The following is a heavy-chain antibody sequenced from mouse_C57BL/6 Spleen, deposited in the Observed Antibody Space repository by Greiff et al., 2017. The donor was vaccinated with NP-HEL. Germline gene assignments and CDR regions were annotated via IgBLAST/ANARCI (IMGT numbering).Heavy chain of an antibody. V-gene: IGHV1-15*01. J-gene: IGHJ1*03. D-gene: IGHD2-3*01. CDR2: IDPETGGT. CDR3: TRGIYDGYPDWWYFDV. Sequence: QVQLQQSGAELVRPGASVTLSCKASGYTFTDYEMHWVKQTPVHGLEWIGAIDPETGGTAYNQKFKGKAILTADKSSSTAYMELRSLTSEDSAVYYCTRGIYDGYPDWWYFDVWGTGTTVTVSS. CDR1: GYTFTDYE.